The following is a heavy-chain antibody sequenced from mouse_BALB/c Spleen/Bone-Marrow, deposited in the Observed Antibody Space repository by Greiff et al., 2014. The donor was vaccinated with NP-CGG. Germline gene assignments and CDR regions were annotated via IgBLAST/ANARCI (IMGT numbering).Heavy chain of an antibody. CDR2: IYPGDGGT. CDR1: GYTFTSYW. V-gene: IGHV1-87*01. Sequence: QVQLQQSGAELARPGASVKLSCKASGYTFTSYWMQWVKQRPGQGLEWIGAIYPGDGGTRYTQKFKGKATLTADKSSSTAYMQLSSLASEDSAVYYCARDEHYFDYWGQGTTLTVSS. CDR3: ARDEHYFDY. J-gene: IGHJ2*01.